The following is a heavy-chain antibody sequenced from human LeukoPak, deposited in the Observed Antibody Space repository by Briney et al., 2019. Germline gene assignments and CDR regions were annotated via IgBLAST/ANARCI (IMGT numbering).Heavy chain of an antibody. CDR2: INPNSGGT. J-gene: IGHJ4*02. Sequence: ASVKVSCKASGYTLTGYYMHWVRQAPGQGLEWMGWINPNSGGTNYAQKFQGRVTMTRDTSISTAYMELSRLRSDDTAVYYCARDPPPNTYYYGSGAQGDYWGQGTLVTVSS. D-gene: IGHD3-10*01. CDR1: GYTLTGYY. CDR3: ARDPPPNTYYYGSGAQGDY. V-gene: IGHV1-2*02.